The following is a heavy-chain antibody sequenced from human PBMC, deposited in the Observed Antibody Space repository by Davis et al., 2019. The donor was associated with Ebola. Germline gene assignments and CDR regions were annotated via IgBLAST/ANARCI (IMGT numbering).Heavy chain of an antibody. CDR3: ARGARLGLQGHYYYGMDV. D-gene: IGHD6-25*01. CDR2: IIPILGIA. V-gene: IGHV1-69*04. J-gene: IGHJ6*02. Sequence: AASVKVSCKASGGTFSSYAISWVRQAPGQGLEWMGRIIPILGIANYAQKFQGRVTITADKSTSTVYMELSSLRSEDTAVYYCARGARLGLQGHYYYGMDVWGQGTTVTVSS. CDR1: GGTFSSYA.